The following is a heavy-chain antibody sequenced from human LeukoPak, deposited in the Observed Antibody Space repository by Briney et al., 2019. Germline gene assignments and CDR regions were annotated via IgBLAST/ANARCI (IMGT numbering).Heavy chain of an antibody. Sequence: GGSLRLSCAASGFTFSGYAMSWVRQAPGKGLEWVSAISGSGGSTYYADSVKGRFTISRDNSKNTLYLQMNSLRAEDTAVYYCAKDFMITFGGAYYFDYWGQGTLVNVSS. CDR3: AKDFMITFGGAYYFDY. CDR1: GFTFSGYA. D-gene: IGHD3-16*01. J-gene: IGHJ4*02. CDR2: ISGSGGST. V-gene: IGHV3-23*01.